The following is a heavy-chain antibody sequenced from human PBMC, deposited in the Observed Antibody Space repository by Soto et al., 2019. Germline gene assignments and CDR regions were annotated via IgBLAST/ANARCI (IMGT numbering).Heavy chain of an antibody. CDR3: ARADVGHIVVVNAISPIYYGMDV. J-gene: IGHJ6*02. D-gene: IGHD2-21*01. Sequence: ASVKVSCKASGGTFSSYAISWVRQAPGQGLEWMGGIIPIFGTANYAQKFQGRVTITADESTSTAYMELSSLRSEDTAVYYCARADVGHIVVVNAISPIYYGMDVWGQGTTVTVSS. CDR2: IIPIFGTA. CDR1: GGTFSSYA. V-gene: IGHV1-69*13.